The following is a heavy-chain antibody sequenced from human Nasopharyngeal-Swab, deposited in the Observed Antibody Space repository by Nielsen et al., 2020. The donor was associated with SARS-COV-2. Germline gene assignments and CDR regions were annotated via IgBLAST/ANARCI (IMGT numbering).Heavy chain of an antibody. V-gene: IGHV1-3*01. CDR2: INAGNGNT. D-gene: IGHD4-17*01. CDR3: ARSPTVTTPDY. CDR1: GYTFTSYA. J-gene: IGHJ4*02. Sequence: ASVKVSCKASGYTFTSYAMHWVRQAPGQRLEWMGWINAGNGNTKYSQKFQGRVTITRDTSTSTAYMELGSLRSEDTAVYYCARSPTVTTPDYWGQGTLVTVSS.